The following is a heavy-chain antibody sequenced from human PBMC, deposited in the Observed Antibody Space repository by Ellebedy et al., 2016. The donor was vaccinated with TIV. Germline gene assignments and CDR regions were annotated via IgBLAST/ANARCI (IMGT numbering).Heavy chain of an antibody. CDR3: ARDPYYGFGYFDL. J-gene: IGHJ2*01. CDR2: IGDTAHNT. V-gene: IGHV3-23*01. Sequence: GESLKISCAASGFTFSNYAMTWVRQAPGKGLEWVSGIGDTAHNTYYVDSVKGRFTISRDNSGNTLYLQMNSLRAGDTAVYYCARDPYYGFGYFDLWGRGTLVTVSS. D-gene: IGHD3-10*01. CDR1: GFTFSNYA.